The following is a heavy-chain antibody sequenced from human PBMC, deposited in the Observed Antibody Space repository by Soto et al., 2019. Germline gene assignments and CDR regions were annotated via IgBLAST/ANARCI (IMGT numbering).Heavy chain of an antibody. Sequence: GASVKVSCKASGYTFTSYDINWVRQATGQGLEWMGWMNPNSGNTGYAQKFQGRVTMTRNTSISTAYMELSSLRSEDTAVYYCARVGYSYGYGSYYYYYGMDVWGQGTTVTVSS. CDR2: MNPNSGNT. CDR1: GYTFTSYD. CDR3: ARVGYSYGYGSYYYYYGMDV. D-gene: IGHD5-18*01. J-gene: IGHJ6*02. V-gene: IGHV1-8*01.